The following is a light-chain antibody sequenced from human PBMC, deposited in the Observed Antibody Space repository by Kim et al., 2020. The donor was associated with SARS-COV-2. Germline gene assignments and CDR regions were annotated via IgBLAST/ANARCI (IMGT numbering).Light chain of an antibody. CDR1: QTVSSNY. Sequence: EIVLTQNPGTLSLSPGERATLSCRASQTVSSNYLTWYQQRPGQAPRLLISGASSRATGIPDKFSGSGSGTDFTLTISRLEPEDFAVYYCQQYGSSPYTFGQGTKLEI. CDR3: QQYGSSPYT. J-gene: IGKJ2*01. CDR2: GAS. V-gene: IGKV3-20*01.